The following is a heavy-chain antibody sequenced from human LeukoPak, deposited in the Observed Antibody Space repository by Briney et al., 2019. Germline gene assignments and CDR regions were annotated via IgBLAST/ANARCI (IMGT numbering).Heavy chain of an antibody. CDR2: ISSSGSTI. CDR1: GFTFSDYY. Sequence: GGSLRLSCAASGFTFSDYYISWIRQAPGKGLEWVSYISSSGSTIYYADSVKGRFTISRDNAKNSLYLQMNSLRAEDTAVYYCARDRDAWFGELSSFDYWGQGTLVTVSS. J-gene: IGHJ4*02. CDR3: ARDRDAWFGELSSFDY. V-gene: IGHV3-11*01. D-gene: IGHD3-10*01.